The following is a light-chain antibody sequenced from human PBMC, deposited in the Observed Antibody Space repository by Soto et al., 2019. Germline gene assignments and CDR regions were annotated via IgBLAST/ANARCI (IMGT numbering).Light chain of an antibody. CDR1: KSVSSK. Sequence: VVKQSPATLSVSKGEGATLACRASKSVSSKLAWYQQKPGQAPRVLIYGASTRATGIPDRFSGSGSGTDFTLTISSLEPEDFAVYYCQQRSNWPWTFGQVTKVDI. V-gene: IGKV3-15*01. CDR3: QQRSNWPWT. J-gene: IGKJ1*01. CDR2: GAS.